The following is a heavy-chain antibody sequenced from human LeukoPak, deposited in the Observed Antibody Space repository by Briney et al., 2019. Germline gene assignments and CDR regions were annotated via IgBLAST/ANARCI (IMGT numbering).Heavy chain of an antibody. CDR1: GFTVSSNY. CDR2: IYSGGST. J-gene: IGHJ3*02. CDR3: AKDFKRRIAVAGTVPDAFDI. V-gene: IGHV3-53*01. D-gene: IGHD6-19*01. Sequence: GGSLRLSCAASGFTVSSNYMSWVRQAPGKGLEWVSVIYSGGSTYYADSVKGRFTISRDNSKNTLYLQMNSLRAEDTAVYYCAKDFKRRIAVAGTVPDAFDIWGQGTMVTVSS.